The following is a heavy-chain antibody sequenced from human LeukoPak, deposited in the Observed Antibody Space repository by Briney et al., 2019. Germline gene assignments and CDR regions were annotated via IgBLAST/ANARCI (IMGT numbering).Heavy chain of an antibody. Sequence: GGSLRLSCVPSGITFSNSALSWVRQAPGKGLEWVSTITKSGDQTHYADSVRGLFTISRDIFKNTLYLQMNSLRSEDTAVYYCARSIPPWKELRRDWLDPWGQGTQVTVSS. CDR3: ARSIPPWKELRRDWLDP. J-gene: IGHJ5*02. CDR2: ITKSGDQT. D-gene: IGHD3-16*01. CDR1: GITFSNSA. V-gene: IGHV3-23*01.